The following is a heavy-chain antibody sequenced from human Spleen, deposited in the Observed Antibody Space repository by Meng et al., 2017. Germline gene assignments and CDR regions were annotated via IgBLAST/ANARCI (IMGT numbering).Heavy chain of an antibody. V-gene: IGHV4-39*01. J-gene: IGHJ5*02. CDR2: IGHSGTT. D-gene: IGHD6-19*01. CDR1: GGSISTSGYY. CDR3: VRSSGWVRTGFDP. Sequence: QPQLQESGPGLVKASEALSLTCSVSGGSISTSGYYWGWSRQPPGKGLEWFGSIGHSGTTYYTPSLRRRVTVSIDTSKNQFSLEVTSVTAADTAVYYCVRSSGWVRTGFDPWGQGTLVTVSS.